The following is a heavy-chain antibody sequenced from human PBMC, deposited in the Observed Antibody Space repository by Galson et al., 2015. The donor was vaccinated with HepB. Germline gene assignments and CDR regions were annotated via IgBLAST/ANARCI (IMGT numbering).Heavy chain of an antibody. J-gene: IGHJ4*02. V-gene: IGHV3-49*03. CDR2: IRSTPYGGTT. D-gene: IGHD2-2*01. Sequence: SLRLSCAASGFTFGDFAMSWFRQAPGKGLEWVGFIRSTPYGGTTEYAASVKGRFTISRDDSKSIAYLQMNSLKTEDTAVYYCTRHSLYCSSTSCRIEYWGQGTLVTVSS. CDR3: TRHSLYCSSTSCRIEY. CDR1: GFTFGDFA.